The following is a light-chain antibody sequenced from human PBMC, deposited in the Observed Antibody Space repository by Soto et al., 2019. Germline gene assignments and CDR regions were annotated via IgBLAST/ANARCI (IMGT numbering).Light chain of an antibody. V-gene: IGKV3-20*01. CDR2: GAS. J-gene: IGKJ2*01. CDR1: QSVSSSY. CDR3: QQYGSSAYT. Sequence: EIVLTQSPGTLSLSPGERATLSCRASQSVSSSYLAWYQQKPGQAPRLLIYGASSRATGIPDRFSGSGSGTVFTLTISRLEPEDFAVYYCQQYGSSAYTFGQGTKLDIK.